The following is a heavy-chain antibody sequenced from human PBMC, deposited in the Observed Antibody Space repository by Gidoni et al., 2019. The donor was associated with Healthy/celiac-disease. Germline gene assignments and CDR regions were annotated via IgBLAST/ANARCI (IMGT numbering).Heavy chain of an antibody. J-gene: IGHJ2*01. D-gene: IGHD2-21*02. CDR2: INHSGST. CDR3: ARGIPLAYCGGDCYPSFDL. CDR1: GGSFSGYS. V-gene: IGHV4-34*01. Sequence: QVQPQQPGAGLLKPSETLSLTCAVYGGSFSGYSWSWIRQPPGKGLEWIGEINHSGSTNYNPSLKSRVTISVDTSKNQFSLKLSSVTAADTAVYYCARGIPLAYCGGDCYPSFDLWGRGTLVTVSS.